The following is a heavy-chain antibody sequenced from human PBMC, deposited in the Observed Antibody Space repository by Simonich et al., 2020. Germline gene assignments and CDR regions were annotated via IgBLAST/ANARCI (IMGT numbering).Heavy chain of an antibody. CDR3: ARGVSGSFDY. CDR2: ISAYKGNT. V-gene: IGHV1-18*01. D-gene: IGHD3-10*01. J-gene: IGHJ4*02. Sequence: QIQLVQSGAEVKKPGASVKVSCKASGDTFTSCGISGGRQAPGQGLEWMGWISAYKGNTNYAQKLQGRVTMTTDTSTSTAYMELRSLGSDDTAVYYCARGVSGSFDYWGQGTLVTVSS. CDR1: GDTFTSCG.